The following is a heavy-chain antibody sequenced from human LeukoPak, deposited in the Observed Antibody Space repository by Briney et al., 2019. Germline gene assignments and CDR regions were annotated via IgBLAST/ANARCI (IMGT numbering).Heavy chain of an antibody. CDR1: GGSISSNSYY. D-gene: IGHD1-26*01. V-gene: IGHV4-39*07. CDR2: ISYSGIT. CDR3: ARDSLQWGGVDP. Sequence: SETLSLTCTVSGGSISSNSYYWGWIRQPPGKGLEWIGTISYSGITYYNPSLNSRVTISVDTSKNQFSLKLSSVTAADTAVYYCARDSLQWGGVDPWGQGTLVTVSS. J-gene: IGHJ5*02.